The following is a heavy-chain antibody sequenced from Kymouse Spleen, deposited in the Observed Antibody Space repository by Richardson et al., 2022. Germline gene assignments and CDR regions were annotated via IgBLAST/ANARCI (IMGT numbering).Heavy chain of an antibody. V-gene: IGHV3-74*01. CDR3: AREDSGSYYGYYYYGMDV. J-gene: IGHJ6*02. CDR1: GFTFSSYW. CDR2: INSDGSST. Sequence: EVQLVESGGGLVQPGGSLRLSCAASGFTFSSYWMHWVRQAPGKGLVWVSRINSDGSSTSYADSVKGRFTISRDNAKNTLYLQMNSLRAEDTAVYYCAREDSGSYYGYYYYGMDVWGQGTTVTVSS. D-gene: IGHD1-26*01.